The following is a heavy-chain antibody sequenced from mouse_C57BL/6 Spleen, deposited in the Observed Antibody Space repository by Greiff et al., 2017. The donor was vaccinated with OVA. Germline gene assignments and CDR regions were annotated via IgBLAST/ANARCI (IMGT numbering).Heavy chain of an antibody. CDR2: INPYNGGT. Sequence: EVQLQQSGPVLVKPGASVKMSCKASGYTFTDYYMNWVKQSHGKSLEWIGVINPYNGGTSYNQKFKGKATLTVDKSSSTAYMELNSLTSEDSAVYYCARKNYYGSERAMDYWGQGTSVTVSS. CDR3: ARKNYYGSERAMDY. J-gene: IGHJ4*01. CDR1: GYTFTDYY. D-gene: IGHD1-1*01. V-gene: IGHV1-19*01.